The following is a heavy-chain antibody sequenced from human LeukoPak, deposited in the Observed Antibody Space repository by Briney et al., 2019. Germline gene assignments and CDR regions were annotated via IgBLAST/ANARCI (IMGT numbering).Heavy chain of an antibody. CDR2: VSGSNNNI. Sequence: KAGGSLRLSCAASGFIFSSYTMNWVRQAPGRGLEWISSVSGSNNNIHYADSLKGRFTISRDNTKNSLFLQMNSLGVEDTAVYYCARDSFGDYAMDFWGQGTLIIVSS. J-gene: IGHJ4*02. CDR1: GFIFSSYT. V-gene: IGHV3-21*01. D-gene: IGHD2-2*01. CDR3: ARDSFGDYAMDF.